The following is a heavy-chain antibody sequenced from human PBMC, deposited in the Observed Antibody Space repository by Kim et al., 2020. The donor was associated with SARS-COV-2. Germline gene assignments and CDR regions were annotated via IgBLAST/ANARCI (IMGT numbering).Heavy chain of an antibody. Sequence: SETLSLTCTVSGASISSSAYYWGWIRQPPGKGLEWIVSVYYTGSNYYNPSLKSRVTISVDTSKNQFSLKLSSVTAADTAVYYCARPFRGTCIRSLGLVDFDYWGQGTLVTVSS. CDR2: VYYTGSN. CDR1: GASISSSAYY. D-gene: IGHD4-17*01. J-gene: IGHJ4*02. CDR3: ARPFRGTCIRSLGLVDFDY. V-gene: IGHV4-39*01.